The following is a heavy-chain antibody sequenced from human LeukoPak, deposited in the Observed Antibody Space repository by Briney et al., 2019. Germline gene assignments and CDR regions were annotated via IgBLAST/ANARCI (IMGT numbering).Heavy chain of an antibody. D-gene: IGHD3-16*02. CDR1: GGSISSSNW. V-gene: IGHV4-4*02. CDR3: ARRSLDDYVWGSYRPLYFDY. J-gene: IGHJ4*02. Sequence: SGTLSLTCAVSGGSISSSNWWSWVRQPPGKGLEWIGEIYHSGSTNYNLSLKSRVTISVDKSKNQFSLKLSSVTAADTAVYYCARRSLDDYVWGSYRPLYFDYWGQGTLVTVSS. CDR2: IYHSGST.